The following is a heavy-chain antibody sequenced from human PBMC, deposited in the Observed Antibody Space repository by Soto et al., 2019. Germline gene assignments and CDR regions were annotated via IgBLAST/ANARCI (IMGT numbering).Heavy chain of an antibody. CDR3: ARAHILPAYYYYYGMDV. CDR1: GGSISSGDYY. J-gene: IGHJ6*02. V-gene: IGHV4-30-4*01. Sequence: SETLSLTCTVSGGSISSGDYYWSWIRQPPGKGLEWIGYIYYSGSTYYNPSLKSRVTISVDTSKNQFSLKLSSVTAADTAVYYCARAHILPAYYYYYGMDVWGQGTTVTAP. CDR2: IYYSGST.